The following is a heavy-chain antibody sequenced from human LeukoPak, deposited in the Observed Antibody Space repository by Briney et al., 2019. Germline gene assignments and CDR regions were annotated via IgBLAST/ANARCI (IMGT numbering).Heavy chain of an antibody. Sequence: GGSLRLSCAAAGVTLSTYGMHWVRQAPGKGLEWVAVISYEGGTQHYADSVKGRFIISRDNPRNTLYLQMNILRTEDTAVYYCACVWSSEGCTWYILWGQGTQVIVSS. CDR1: GVTLSTYG. CDR2: ISYEGGTQ. V-gene: IGHV3-30*03. J-gene: IGHJ4*02. CDR3: ACVWSSEGCTWYIL. D-gene: IGHD6-13*01.